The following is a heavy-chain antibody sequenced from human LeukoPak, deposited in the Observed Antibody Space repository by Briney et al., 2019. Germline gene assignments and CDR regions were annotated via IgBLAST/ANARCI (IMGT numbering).Heavy chain of an antibody. V-gene: IGHV4-39*07. D-gene: IGHD3-16*01. CDR1: GGSISSSRYY. J-gene: IGHJ4*02. Sequence: PSETLSLTCTVCGGSISSSRYYCGWIRQPPRKGLEWIGSIYYSGSTYYNPSLKSRVTISVDPSKNQFSLKLSSVTAADTAVYYCAREYGGALDYWGQGTLVTVSS. CDR3: AREYGGALDY. CDR2: IYYSGST.